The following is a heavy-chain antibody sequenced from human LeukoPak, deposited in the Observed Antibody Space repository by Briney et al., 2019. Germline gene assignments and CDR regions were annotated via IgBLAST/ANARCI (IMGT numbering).Heavy chain of an antibody. V-gene: IGHV1-2*04. D-gene: IGHD5-12*01. CDR2: INPNSGGT. Sequence: ASVKVSCKASGYTFTGYYMHWVRQAPGQGLEWMGWINPNSGGTNYAQKFQGWVTMTTDTSTSTAYMKLRRLRSDDTAVYYCARFASVAHFDNWGQGTLVTVSS. CDR3: ARFASVAHFDN. CDR1: GYTFTGYY. J-gene: IGHJ4*02.